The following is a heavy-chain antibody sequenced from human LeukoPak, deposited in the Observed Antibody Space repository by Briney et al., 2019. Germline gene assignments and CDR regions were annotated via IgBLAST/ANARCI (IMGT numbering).Heavy chain of an antibody. CDR2: IGDTT. CDR3: AKAFAFVGANFFDY. Sequence: QPGGSLRLSCAASGFTLSIYAMSWVRQAPGKGLEWVSAIGDTTYYADAVGGRFTISRDNSKNTLYLQMNSRRAEDAAIYYCAKAFAFVGANFFDYWGQGTLVTVSS. CDR1: GFTLSIYA. J-gene: IGHJ4*02. D-gene: IGHD1-26*01. V-gene: IGHV3-23*01.